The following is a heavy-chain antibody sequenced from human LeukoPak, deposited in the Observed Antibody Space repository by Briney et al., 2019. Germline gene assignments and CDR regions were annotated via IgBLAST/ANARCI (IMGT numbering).Heavy chain of an antibody. CDR1: GFTFSSYA. CDR2: ISGSGGRT. V-gene: IGHV3-23*01. CDR3: AKEGDYYGSGSQTIN. Sequence: GGSLSLSCAASGFTFSSYAMSWVRQAPGKGLEWVSAISGSGGRTYSADPVKGRFTISRDNSKNTLYLQMNSLRAEDTAVYYCAKEGDYYGSGSQTINWGQGTLVTVSS. D-gene: IGHD3-10*01. J-gene: IGHJ4*02.